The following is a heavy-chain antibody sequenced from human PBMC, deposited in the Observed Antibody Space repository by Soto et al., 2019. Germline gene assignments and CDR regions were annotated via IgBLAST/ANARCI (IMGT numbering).Heavy chain of an antibody. Sequence: SETLSLTCSVSGDSISSGNKYWSWIRQAPGKGLEWIGYIFSSGTTYYNPSLKSRLTMSLDTSQNQFSLRLNSVTDADTAVYYCARVPSPFDSYYAMDVWGQGTTVTVSS. D-gene: IGHD3-16*01. CDR1: GDSISSGNKY. CDR2: IFSSGTT. V-gene: IGHV4-30-4*01. J-gene: IGHJ6*02. CDR3: ARVPSPFDSYYAMDV.